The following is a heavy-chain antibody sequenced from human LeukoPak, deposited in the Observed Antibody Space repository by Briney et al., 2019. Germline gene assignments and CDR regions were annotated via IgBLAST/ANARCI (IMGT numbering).Heavy chain of an antibody. CDR3: ARQGYSNYYGMDV. J-gene: IGHJ6*02. CDR1: GGSFSGYY. Sequence: SETLSLTCAVYGGSFSGYYWSWIRQPPGKGLEWIGEINHSGSTNYNPSLKSRVTISVDTSKNQFSLKLSSVTAADTTVYYCARQGYSNYYGMDVWGQGTTVTVSS. D-gene: IGHD4-11*01. V-gene: IGHV4-34*01. CDR2: INHSGST.